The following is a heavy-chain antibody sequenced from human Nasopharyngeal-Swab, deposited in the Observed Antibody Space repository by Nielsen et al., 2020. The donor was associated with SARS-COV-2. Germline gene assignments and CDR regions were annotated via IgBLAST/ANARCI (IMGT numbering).Heavy chain of an antibody. CDR2: INTNTGNP. V-gene: IGHV7-4-1*02. D-gene: IGHD3-16*01. CDR3: ARVPLRGWFDP. CDR1: GYSFTSYA. Sequence: ASVKVSCKASGYSFTSYAFSWVRQAPGQGLEWMGWINTNTGNPTYAQGFTGRFVFSLDTSVSTAYLQISSLKAEDTAVYYCARVPLRGWFDPWGQGTLVTVSS. J-gene: IGHJ5*02.